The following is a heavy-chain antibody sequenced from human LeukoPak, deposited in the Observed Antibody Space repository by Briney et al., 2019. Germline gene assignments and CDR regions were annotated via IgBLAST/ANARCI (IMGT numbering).Heavy chain of an antibody. D-gene: IGHD3-10*01. CDR1: GYTFTSYG. CDR3: AGDQGTEIHLLWFGELLGGSGWFDP. V-gene: IGHV1-46*01. Sequence: ASVKVSCKASGYTFTSYGISWVRQAPGQGLEWMGIINPSGGSTSYAQKFQGRVTMTRDTSTSTVYMELSSLRSEDTAVYYCAGDQGTEIHLLWFGELLGGSGWFDPWGQGTLVTVSS. J-gene: IGHJ5*02. CDR2: INPSGGST.